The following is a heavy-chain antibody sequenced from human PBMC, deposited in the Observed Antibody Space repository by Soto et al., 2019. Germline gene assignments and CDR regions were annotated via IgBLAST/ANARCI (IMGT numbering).Heavy chain of an antibody. CDR1: GFTFSSYG. D-gene: IGHD6-19*01. Sequence: QVQLVESGGGVVQPGRSLRLSCAASGFTFSSYGMHWVRQAPGKGLEWVAVISYDGSNKYYADSVKGRFTISRDNAKNSLYLQMNSLRAEDTALYYCAKGAPGIAVAGSITGAFDIWGQGTMVTVSS. CDR2: ISYDGSNK. J-gene: IGHJ3*02. V-gene: IGHV3-30*18. CDR3: AKGAPGIAVAGSITGAFDI.